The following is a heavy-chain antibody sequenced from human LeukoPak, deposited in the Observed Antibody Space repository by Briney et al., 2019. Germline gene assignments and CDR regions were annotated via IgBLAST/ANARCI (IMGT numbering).Heavy chain of an antibody. V-gene: IGHV4-30-4*08. CDR2: IYYSGST. J-gene: IGHJ4*02. CDR1: GGSISSGDYY. D-gene: IGHD2-2*01. CDR3: ARDQGTYCSGTSCYGGGFDY. Sequence: SQTLSLTCTVSGGSISSGDYYWSWIRQPPGKGLEWIGYIYYSGSTYYNPSLKSRVTISVDTSKNQFSLKLSSVTAADTAVYYCARDQGTYCSGTSCYGGGFDYWGQGTLVTVSS.